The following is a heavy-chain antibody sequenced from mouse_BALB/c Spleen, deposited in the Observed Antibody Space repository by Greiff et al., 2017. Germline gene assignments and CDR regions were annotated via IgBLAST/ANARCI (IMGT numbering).Heavy chain of an antibody. CDR1: GFTFTDYY. V-gene: IGHV7-3*02. CDR2: IRNKANGYTT. J-gene: IGHJ1*01. D-gene: IGHD1-1*01. CDR3: ASSSSYGWYFDV. Sequence: EVHLVESGGGLVQPGGSLRLSCATSGFTFTDYYMSWVRQPPGKALEWLGFIRNKANGYTTEYSASVKGRFTISRDNSQSILYLQMNILRAEDSATYYCASSSSYGWYFDVWGAGTTVTVSS.